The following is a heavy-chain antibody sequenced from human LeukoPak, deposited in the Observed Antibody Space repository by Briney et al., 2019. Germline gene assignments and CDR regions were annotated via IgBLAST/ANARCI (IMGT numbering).Heavy chain of an antibody. CDR2: ITPNSGGT. V-gene: IGHV1-2*02. Sequence: GASVKVSCKASGYTFTAYYVHWVRQAPGQGLEWMGWITPNSGGTKYAQKFQGRVTMTRDTSISTAYMELSGLRSDDTAVYYRARGFRLSAIEDWFDPWGQGTLVTVSS. CDR1: GYTFTAYY. D-gene: IGHD2-2*02. J-gene: IGHJ5*02. CDR3: ARGFRLSAIEDWFDP.